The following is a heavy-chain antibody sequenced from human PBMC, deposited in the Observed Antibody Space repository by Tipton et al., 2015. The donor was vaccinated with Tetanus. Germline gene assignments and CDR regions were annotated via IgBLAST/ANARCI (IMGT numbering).Heavy chain of an antibody. CDR1: GGSSSSFY. CDR2: VYHNGNT. CDR3: ARANNDYPKKGPLDY. Sequence: TLSLTCEVSGGSSSSFYWSWIRQPPGGGLEWIGYVYHNGNTNYHPSLKGRLTISVDTSKNQFSLNLKSVITADTAIYYCARANNDYPKKGPLDYWGQGILVTVSS. D-gene: IGHD5-12*01. V-gene: IGHV4-59*01. J-gene: IGHJ4*02.